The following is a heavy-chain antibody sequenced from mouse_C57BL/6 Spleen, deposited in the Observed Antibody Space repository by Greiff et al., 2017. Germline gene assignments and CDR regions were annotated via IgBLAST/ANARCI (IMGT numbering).Heavy chain of an antibody. CDR3: ARDVTTVVRGSDWYFDV. CDR1: GYTFTDYY. V-gene: IGHV1-26*01. Sequence: EVQLQQSGPELVKPGASVKISCKASGYTFTDYYMNWVKQSHGKSLEWIGDINPNNGGTSYNQKFKGKATLTVDKSSSTAYMELRSLTSEDSAVYYCARDVTTVVRGSDWYFDVWGTGTTVTVSS. J-gene: IGHJ1*03. D-gene: IGHD1-1*01. CDR2: INPNNGGT.